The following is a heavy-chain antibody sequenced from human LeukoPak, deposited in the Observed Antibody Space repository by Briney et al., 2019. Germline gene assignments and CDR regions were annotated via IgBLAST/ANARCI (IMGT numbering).Heavy chain of an antibody. D-gene: IGHD6-13*01. CDR3: VSLSSWYGSWFDP. CDR1: GGSISSYY. Sequence: SETLSLTCTVSGGSISSYYWSWIRQPPGKGLEWIGYIYYSGSTYYNPSLKSRVTISVDTSKNQFSLKLSSVTAADTAVYYCVSLSSWYGSWFDPWGQGTLVTVSS. V-gene: IGHV4-59*04. CDR2: IYYSGST. J-gene: IGHJ5*02.